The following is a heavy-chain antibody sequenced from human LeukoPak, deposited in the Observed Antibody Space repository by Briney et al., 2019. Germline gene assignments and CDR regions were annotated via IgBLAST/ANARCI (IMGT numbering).Heavy chain of an antibody. CDR2: IKGQLDGATT. V-gene: IGHV3-15*01. J-gene: IGHJ4*02. D-gene: IGHD1-1*01. CDR3: TTAGRRTNRGQVPVY. Sequence: GGSLRLSCVASGFTFNNAWMIWVRQAPGKGPEWVGRIKGQLDGATTDYAAPVRGRFTISRDDSRNTLFLQMNSLKTDDTAVYYCTTAGRRTNRGQVPVYWGQGTLVSVSS. CDR1: GFTFNNAW.